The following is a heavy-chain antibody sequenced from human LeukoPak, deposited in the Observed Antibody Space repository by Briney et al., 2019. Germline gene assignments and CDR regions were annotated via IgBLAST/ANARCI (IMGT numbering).Heavy chain of an antibody. D-gene: IGHD3-10*01. J-gene: IGHJ6*02. CDR2: INPNSGGT. Sequence: ASVKVSCKASGYTFTGYYMHWVRQAPGQGLEWMGWINPNSGGTNYAQKLQGRVTMTTDTSTSTAYMELRSLRSDDTAVYYCARAWFGELSRYYYYYGMDVWGQGTTVTVSS. V-gene: IGHV1-2*02. CDR1: GYTFTGYY. CDR3: ARAWFGELSRYYYYYGMDV.